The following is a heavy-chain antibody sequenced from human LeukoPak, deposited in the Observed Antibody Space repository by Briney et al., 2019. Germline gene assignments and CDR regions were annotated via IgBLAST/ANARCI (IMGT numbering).Heavy chain of an antibody. D-gene: IGHD3-16*01. CDR1: GGSISSGGYY. CDR3: AREEVITRRVDY. V-gene: IGHV4-31*03. Sequence: PSQTLSLTCTVSGGSISSGGYYWNWIRQHPGKGLEWIGFIYYSGSTYYNPSLKSRVTISVDTSKNQFSLKLSSVTAADTAMYYCAREEVITRRVDYWGQGTLVTVSS. J-gene: IGHJ4*02. CDR2: IYYSGST.